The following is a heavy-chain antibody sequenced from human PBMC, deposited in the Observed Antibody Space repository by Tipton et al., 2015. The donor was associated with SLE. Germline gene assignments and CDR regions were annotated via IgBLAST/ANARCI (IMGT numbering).Heavy chain of an antibody. CDR1: GFTFSDYY. J-gene: IGHJ5*02. Sequence: SLRLSCAASGFTFSDYYMTWIRQAPGKGLEWVSYIGTSSSYTNYADSVKGRFTISRDNAKNSLYLQMNSLRAEDTAVYYCAKYSSVSRSWFDPWGQGTLVTVSS. D-gene: IGHD3-22*01. CDR2: IGTSSSYT. CDR3: AKYSSVSRSWFDP. V-gene: IGHV3-11*03.